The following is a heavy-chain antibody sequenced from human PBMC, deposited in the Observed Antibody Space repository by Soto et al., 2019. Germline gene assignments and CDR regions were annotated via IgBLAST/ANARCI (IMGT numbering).Heavy chain of an antibody. CDR2: IDPSDSYT. CDR3: ARVIVVSVDHYYYYGMDV. V-gene: IGHV5-10-1*01. CDR1: GYSFTSYW. D-gene: IGHD3-22*01. Sequence: PGESLNISCKGSGYSFTSYWISWVRQMPGKGLEWMGRIDPSDSYTNYSPSFQGHVTISADKSISTAYLQWSSLKASDTAMYYCARVIVVSVDHYYYYGMDVWGQGTTVTVSS. J-gene: IGHJ6*02.